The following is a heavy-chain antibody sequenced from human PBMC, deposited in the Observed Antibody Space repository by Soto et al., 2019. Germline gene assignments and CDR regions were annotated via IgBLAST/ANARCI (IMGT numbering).Heavy chain of an antibody. CDR1: GFTFTSSA. J-gene: IGHJ6*03. CDR2: IVVGSGNT. CDR3: AKRPYCSTTSCYLDYYYYYMDV. Sequence: SVKVSCKASGFTFTSSAVQWVRQARGQRLEWIGWIVVGSGNTNYAQKFQERVTITRDMSTSTAYMELSSLRSEDTAVYYCAKRPYCSTTSCYLDYYYYYMDVWGKGTTVTVSS. D-gene: IGHD2-2*01. V-gene: IGHV1-58*01.